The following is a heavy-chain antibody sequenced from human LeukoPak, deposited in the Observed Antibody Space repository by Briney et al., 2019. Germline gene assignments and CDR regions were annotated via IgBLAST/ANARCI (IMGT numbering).Heavy chain of an antibody. Sequence: ASVKVSCKVSGYTFTGYYMHWVRQAPGQGLEWMGWINPNSGGTNYAQKFQSRVTMTRDTSISTAYMELSRLRSDDTATYYCASWAGGNEPVASFDYWGQGTLVTVSS. CDR2: INPNSGGT. V-gene: IGHV1-2*02. D-gene: IGHD1-14*01. CDR1: GYTFTGYY. CDR3: ASWAGGNEPVASFDY. J-gene: IGHJ4*02.